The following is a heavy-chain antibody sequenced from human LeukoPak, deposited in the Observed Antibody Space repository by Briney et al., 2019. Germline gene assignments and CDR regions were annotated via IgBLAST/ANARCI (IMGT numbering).Heavy chain of an antibody. Sequence: GASVKVSCKASGYTFSSYDISWVRQAPGQGLEWMGWITPYNGNTNYAQKLQGRVTMTTDASTTTAYLELRSLRSDDTAVYYCAREGNYYDTFQFVFDIWGQGTMVTVSS. D-gene: IGHD3-22*01. V-gene: IGHV1-18*01. J-gene: IGHJ3*02. CDR2: ITPYNGNT. CDR3: AREGNYYDTFQFVFDI. CDR1: GYTFSSYD.